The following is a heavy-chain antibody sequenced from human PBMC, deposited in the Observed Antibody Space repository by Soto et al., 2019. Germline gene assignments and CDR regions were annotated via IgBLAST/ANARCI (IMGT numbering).Heavy chain of an antibody. V-gene: IGHV3-74*01. CDR1: GFTFSSYW. CDR3: VSSLPRRPFDY. J-gene: IGHJ4*02. D-gene: IGHD6-25*01. CDR2: INSDGSST. Sequence: LXLSCAASGFTFSSYWMHWFRQAPGKGLVWVSRINSDGSSTSYADSVKGRFTISRDNAKNTLYLQMNSLRAEDTAVYYCVSSLPRRPFDYWGQGTLVTVSS.